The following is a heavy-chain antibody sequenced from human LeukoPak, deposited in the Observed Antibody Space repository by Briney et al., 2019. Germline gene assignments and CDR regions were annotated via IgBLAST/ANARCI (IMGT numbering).Heavy chain of an antibody. CDR2: INHSGST. Sequence: SKTLSLTCAVYGGSFSGYYWSWIRQPPGKGLEWIGEINHSGSTNYNPSLKSRVTISVDTSKNQFSLKLSSVTAADTAVYYCARGRWLHPLDYWGQGTLVTVSS. D-gene: IGHD5-24*01. J-gene: IGHJ4*02. CDR1: GGSFSGYY. CDR3: ARGRWLHPLDY. V-gene: IGHV4-34*01.